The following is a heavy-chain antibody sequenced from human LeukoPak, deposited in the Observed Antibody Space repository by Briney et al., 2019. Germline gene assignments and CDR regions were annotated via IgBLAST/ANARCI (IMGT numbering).Heavy chain of an antibody. V-gene: IGHV3-33*01. D-gene: IGHD6-13*01. Sequence: GRSLRLSCAAPGFTFSSYGMHWVRQAPGKGLEWVAVIWYDGSNKYYADSVKGRFTISRDNSKNTLYLQMNSLRAEDTAVYYCARETIAAAGEDWFDPWGQGTLVTVSS. CDR1: GFTFSSYG. CDR2: IWYDGSNK. CDR3: ARETIAAAGEDWFDP. J-gene: IGHJ5*02.